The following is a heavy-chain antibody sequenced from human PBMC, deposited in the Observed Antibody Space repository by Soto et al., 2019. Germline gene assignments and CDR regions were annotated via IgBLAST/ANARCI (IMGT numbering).Heavy chain of an antibody. D-gene: IGHD3-10*01. CDR1: GGSISSYY. Sequence: SETLSLTCTVSGGSISSYYWSWIRQPPGKGLEWIGYIYYSGSTNYNPSLKSRVTISVDTSKNQFSLKLSSVTAADTAVYYCARHPMVRGVITDWGWFDPWGQGTLVTVSS. CDR3: ARHPMVRGVITDWGWFDP. CDR2: IYYSGST. V-gene: IGHV4-59*08. J-gene: IGHJ5*02.